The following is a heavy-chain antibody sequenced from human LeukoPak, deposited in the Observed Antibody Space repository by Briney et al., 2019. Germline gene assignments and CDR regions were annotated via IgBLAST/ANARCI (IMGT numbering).Heavy chain of an antibody. CDR2: ISGSGVSGAGT. CDR3: TKDRWELPKRNYMDV. CDR1: GFTFSSYA. D-gene: IGHD1-26*01. Sequence: GGSLRLSCVASGFTFSSYAMSWVRQAPGKGLEWVSGISGSGVSGAGTYYADSAKGRFTISRDNSKNTLYPQMNSLRAEDTAEYYCTKDRWELPKRNYMDVWGKGTTVTVSS. J-gene: IGHJ6*03. V-gene: IGHV3-23*01.